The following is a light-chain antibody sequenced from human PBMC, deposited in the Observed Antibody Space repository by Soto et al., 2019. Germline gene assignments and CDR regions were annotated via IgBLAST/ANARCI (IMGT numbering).Light chain of an antibody. CDR1: QTVAYTS. CDR2: GTS. V-gene: IGKV3-20*01. Sequence: EIVLTQSPGILSLSPGARATLSCRASQTVAYTSLAWYQQRPGQAPRLLIYGTSTRATGTPDRFIGSGSGTALTLPISRLEPEDFAVNYCQQYVTTPRTFGQGTKVEFK. CDR3: QQYVTTPRT. J-gene: IGKJ1*01.